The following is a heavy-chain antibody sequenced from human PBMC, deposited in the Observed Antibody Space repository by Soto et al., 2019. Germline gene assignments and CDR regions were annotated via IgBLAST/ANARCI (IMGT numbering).Heavy chain of an antibody. D-gene: IGHD1-26*01. CDR2: IYYSGST. CDR3: AREGGSYWGYYFDY. CDR1: GGSISSYY. J-gene: IGHJ4*02. Sequence: SETLSLTCTVSGGSISSYYWSWIRQPPGKGLEWIGYIYYSGSTNYNPSLKSRVTISVDTSKNQFSLKLSSVTAADTAVYYCAREGGSYWGYYFDYWGQGTLVTVYS. V-gene: IGHV4-59*01.